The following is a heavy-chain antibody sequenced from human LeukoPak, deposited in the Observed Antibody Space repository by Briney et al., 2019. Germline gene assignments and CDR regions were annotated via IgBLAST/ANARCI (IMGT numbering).Heavy chain of an antibody. CDR2: ISYDGSNK. J-gene: IGHJ4*02. D-gene: IGHD3-3*01. V-gene: IGHV3-30*18. Sequence: GGSLRLSCAASGFTFSSYGMHWVRQAPGKGLEWVAVISYDGSNKYYADSVKGRFTISRDNSKNTLYLQMNSLGAEDTAVYYCAKDPVKFWSGHDYWGQGTLVTVSS. CDR1: GFTFSSYG. CDR3: AKDPVKFWSGHDY.